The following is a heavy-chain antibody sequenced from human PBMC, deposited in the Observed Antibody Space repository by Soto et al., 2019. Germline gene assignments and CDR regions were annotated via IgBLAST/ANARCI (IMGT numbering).Heavy chain of an antibody. D-gene: IGHD1-26*01. J-gene: IGHJ4*02. V-gene: IGHV4-39*01. CDR1: SGSISSTIYS. Sequence: SETLSLTCTVSSGSISSTIYSWDWIRQPPGKGLEWIGSIFYSGSTYYNPSLKSRVTISVDTSKNQFSLTLTSVTAADTAVYYCARGLITGSQYSGGWYYFDSRGQATHVTVSS. CDR3: ARGLITGSQYSGGWYYFDS. CDR2: IFYSGST.